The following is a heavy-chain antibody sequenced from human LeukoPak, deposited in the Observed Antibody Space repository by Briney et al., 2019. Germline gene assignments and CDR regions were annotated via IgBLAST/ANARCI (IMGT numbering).Heavy chain of an antibody. V-gene: IGHV3-21*01. J-gene: IGHJ6*03. CDR2: ISSSSSYI. CDR3: ARGVGANYDLWYYYYMDV. CDR1: GFTFSSYS. Sequence: GGSLRLSCAASGFTFSSYSMNWVRQAPGKGLEWVSSISSSSSYIYYADSVKGRFTISRDNAKNSLYLQMNSLRAEDTAVYYCARGVGANYDLWYYYYMDVWGKGTTVTVSS. D-gene: IGHD1-26*01.